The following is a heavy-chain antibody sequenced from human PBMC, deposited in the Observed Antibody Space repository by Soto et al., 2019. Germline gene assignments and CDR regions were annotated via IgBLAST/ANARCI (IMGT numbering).Heavy chain of an antibody. V-gene: IGHV4-30-4*08. CDR3: PREGALLFGGNSDYYPPMDV. D-gene: IGHD2-21*02. CDR2: IYYSGDT. CDR1: GGSIISGDYY. J-gene: IGHJ6*02. Sequence: QVQLRESGPGLVKPSQTLSLTCTVSGGSIISGDYYWSWIRQPPGKGLEWIGYIYYSGDTSYNPWPTPYKPAHKSRLTISIDTSKNQFSLKLSSVTAADTAFYYCPREGALLFGGNSDYYPPMDVWGQGTTVTVSS.